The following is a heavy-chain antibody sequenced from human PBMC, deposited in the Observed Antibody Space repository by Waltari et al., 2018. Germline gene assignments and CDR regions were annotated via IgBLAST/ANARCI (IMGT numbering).Heavy chain of an antibody. D-gene: IGHD3-16*01. Sequence: EVQLVESGGGLVQPGGSLRLSCAASGFTFSSYSMNWVRQAPGKGREVVSDISSSSTIYSADSVKCLFPISRDNAKNSLYLQMNSLRAEDTAVYYCASYDYIWGSNDYWGQGTLVTVSS. CDR1: GFTFSSYS. CDR3: ASYDYIWGSNDY. J-gene: IGHJ4*02. V-gene: IGHV3-48*01. CDR2: ISSSSTI.